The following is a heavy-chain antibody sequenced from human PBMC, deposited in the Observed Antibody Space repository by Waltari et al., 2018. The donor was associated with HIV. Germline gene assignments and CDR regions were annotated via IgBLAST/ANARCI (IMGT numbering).Heavy chain of an antibody. D-gene: IGHD3-22*01. CDR2: INHSGTS. CDR1: GGSFSAYY. J-gene: IGHJ6*02. Sequence: QVQLPQSGSGVVKASGTLSLTGAVYGGSFSAYYCTWIRQPPGTGADRLAQINHSGTSNHNPSLSSRVILAVDTSKNQFSLNLGSVTAADTAVYYCARASDTRSLIVVPSGLTSRRYGLDVWGQGTTVTVS. V-gene: IGHV4-34*02. CDR3: ARASDTRSLIVVPSGLTSRRYGLDV.